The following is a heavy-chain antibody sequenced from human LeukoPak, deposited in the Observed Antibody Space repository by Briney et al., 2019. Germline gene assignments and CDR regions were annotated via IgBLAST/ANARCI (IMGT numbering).Heavy chain of an antibody. CDR2: ISFDGSNK. Sequence: TGRSLRLSCAASGFTFSRYGMNWVRQAPGKGLEWVAVISFDGSNKFYGDSVKGRFTISRDNSKNTVYLQMNSLRAEDTAVYYCAKGFLPTSSSSNYVSFDFRGQGTLVTVSS. CDR3: AKGFLPTSSSSNYVSFDF. D-gene: IGHD6-13*01. J-gene: IGHJ4*02. CDR1: GFTFSRYG. V-gene: IGHV3-30*18.